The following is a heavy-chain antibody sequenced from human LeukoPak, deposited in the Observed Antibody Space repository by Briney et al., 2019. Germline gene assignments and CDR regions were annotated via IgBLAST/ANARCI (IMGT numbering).Heavy chain of an antibody. CDR2: ISGSGGRT. V-gene: IGHV3-23*01. J-gene: IGHJ4*02. CDR3: AKRGVVIRVILVGFHKEAYYFES. CDR1: GITLSNYG. Sequence: GSLRLSCVVSGITLSNYGMSWVRQAPGKGLEWVAGISGSGGRTNYADSVKGRFTISRDNPKNTLYLQMNSLRAEDTAVYFCAKRGVVIRVILVGFHKEAYYFESWGQGALVTVSS. D-gene: IGHD3-22*01.